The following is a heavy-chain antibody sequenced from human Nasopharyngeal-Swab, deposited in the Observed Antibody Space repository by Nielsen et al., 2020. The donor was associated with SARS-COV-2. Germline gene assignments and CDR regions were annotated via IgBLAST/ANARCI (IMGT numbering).Heavy chain of an antibody. D-gene: IGHD3-3*01. J-gene: IGHJ6*03. V-gene: IGHV3-13*01. CDR2: IGTAGAT. CDR1: GFTFSSYD. Sequence: GESLKISCAASGFTFSSYDMHWVRQATGKGLEWVSAIGTAGATYYPGSVKGRFTISRENAKNSLYLQMNSLRAGDTAVYYCARGATNDFWSGYYTVHYYYYMDVWGKGTTVTVSS. CDR3: ARGATNDFWSGYYTVHYYYYMDV.